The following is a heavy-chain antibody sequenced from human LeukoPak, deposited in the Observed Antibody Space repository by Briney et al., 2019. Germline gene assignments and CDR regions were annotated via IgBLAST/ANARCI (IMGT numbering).Heavy chain of an antibody. D-gene: IGHD1-26*01. CDR2: IYYSGST. Sequence: SETLSLTCTVSGGSISSSSYSWGWIRQPPGKGLEWIGSIYYSGSTYYNPSLKSRVTISVDTSKNQFSLKLSSVTAADTAVYYCARAVRVPLSTNWFDPWGQGTLVTVSS. V-gene: IGHV4-39*01. J-gene: IGHJ5*02. CDR3: ARAVRVPLSTNWFDP. CDR1: GGSISSSSYS.